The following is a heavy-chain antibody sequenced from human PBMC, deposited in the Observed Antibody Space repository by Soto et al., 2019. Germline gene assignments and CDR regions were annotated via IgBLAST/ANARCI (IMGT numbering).Heavy chain of an antibody. CDR2: IYSSGST. Sequence: QVQLQESGPGLVKPSQTLSLTCTVSGGSISSGGYYWSWIRQHPGKGLEWIGYIYSSGSTYYNPSLKSRVTTSVDTSKNQFALKLSSVTAADTAVYYCASSITAGKSMDAFCIWGQGTMVTVSS. D-gene: IGHD6-19*01. CDR1: GGSISSGGYY. J-gene: IGHJ3*02. V-gene: IGHV4-31*03. CDR3: ASSITAGKSMDAFCI.